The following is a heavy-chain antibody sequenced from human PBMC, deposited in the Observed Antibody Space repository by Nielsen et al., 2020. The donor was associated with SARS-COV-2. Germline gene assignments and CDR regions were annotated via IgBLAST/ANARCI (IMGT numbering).Heavy chain of an antibody. CDR1: GFSFSSYS. CDR3: ARDRTYGDYEVGDY. Sequence: GGSLTLSCAASGFSFSSYSMNWVRQAPGKGLEWVSSISSSSNYIYYADSVKGRFTISRDNAKNSLYLQMNSLRAEDTAVYYCARDRTYGDYEVGDYWGQGTLVTVSS. V-gene: IGHV3-21*01. J-gene: IGHJ4*02. D-gene: IGHD4-17*01. CDR2: ISSSSNYI.